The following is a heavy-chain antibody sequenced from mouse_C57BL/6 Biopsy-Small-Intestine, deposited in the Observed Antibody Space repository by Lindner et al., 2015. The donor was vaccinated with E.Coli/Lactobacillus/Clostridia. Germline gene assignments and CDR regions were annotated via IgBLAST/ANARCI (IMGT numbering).Heavy chain of an antibody. CDR3: ATLDITTIVAPSY. V-gene: IGHV14-1*01. Sequence: VQLRGVVGQNFVRPGASVKLSCTASGFIIKDYYMHWVKQRPEQGLEWIGRIDPEDGDTEYAPKFQGRATMTADTSSNIAYLQLSSLTSEDTAVYYCATLDITTIVAPSYWGQGTTLSVSS. CDR2: IDPEDGDT. CDR1: GFIIKDYY. D-gene: IGHD1-1*01. J-gene: IGHJ2*01.